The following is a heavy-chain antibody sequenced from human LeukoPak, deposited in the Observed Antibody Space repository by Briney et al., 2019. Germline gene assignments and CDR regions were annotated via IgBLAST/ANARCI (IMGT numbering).Heavy chain of an antibody. J-gene: IGHJ4*02. CDR2: IYPGDSDT. D-gene: IGHD6-13*01. V-gene: IGHV5-51*01. CDR3: ARHRPSSSWMYYFDY. Sequence: GESLKISCKGSGYSFTSYWIGWVRQMPGKGLEWMGIIYPGDSDTRYSPSFQGQVTISADKSISTAYLQWSSLKASDTAMYYCARHRPSSSWMYYFDYWGQGTLVTVSS. CDR1: GYSFTSYW.